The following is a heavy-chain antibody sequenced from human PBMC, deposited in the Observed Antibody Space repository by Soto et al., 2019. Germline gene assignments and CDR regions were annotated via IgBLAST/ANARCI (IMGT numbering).Heavy chain of an antibody. J-gene: IGHJ6*02. CDR1: GGSISSYY. CDR3: AREGCSSTSCYQPYYYYGIDV. D-gene: IGHD2-2*01. V-gene: IGHV4-59*01. Sequence: QVQLQESGPGLVKPSETLSLTCTVSGGSISSYYWSWIRQPPGKGLEWIGYIYYSGSTNYNPSLKSRFTISVDTSKNQFSLKLISVTAADTAVYYCAREGCSSTSCYQPYYYYGIDVWGQGTTVTVSS. CDR2: IYYSGST.